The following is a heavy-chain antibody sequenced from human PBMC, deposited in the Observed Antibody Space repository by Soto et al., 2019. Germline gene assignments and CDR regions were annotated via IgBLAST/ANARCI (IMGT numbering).Heavy chain of an antibody. CDR1: GFTFSSYG. J-gene: IGHJ4*02. CDR2: IWYDGSNK. D-gene: IGHD3-10*01. Sequence: PGGSLRLSCAASGFTFSSYGMHWVRQAPGKGLEWVAVIWYDGSNKYYADSVKGRFTISRDNSKNTLYLQMNSLRAEDTAVYYCARDLGAPGGSGSYYNVIYWGQGT. CDR3: ARDLGAPGGSGSYYNVIY. V-gene: IGHV3-33*01.